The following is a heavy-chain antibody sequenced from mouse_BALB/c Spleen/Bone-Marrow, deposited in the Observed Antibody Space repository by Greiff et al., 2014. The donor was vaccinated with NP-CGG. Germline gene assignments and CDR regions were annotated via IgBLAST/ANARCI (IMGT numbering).Heavy chain of an antibody. Sequence: VQLKESGGGLVQPGGARKISFAASGFTFSSFGMHWVRQAPEKGLEWVAYISSGSSTIYYADTVKGRFTISRDNPKNTLFLQMTSLRSEDTAMYYCARGNYGFSFYYAMDYWGQGTSVTVSS. CDR2: ISSGSSTI. CDR3: ARGNYGFSFYYAMDY. CDR1: GFTFSSFG. J-gene: IGHJ4*01. D-gene: IGHD1-1*01. V-gene: IGHV5-17*02.